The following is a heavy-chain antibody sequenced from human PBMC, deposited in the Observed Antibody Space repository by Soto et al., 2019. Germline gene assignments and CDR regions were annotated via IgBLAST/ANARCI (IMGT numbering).Heavy chain of an antibody. J-gene: IGHJ6*02. Sequence: QVQLVESGGGVVQPGRSLRLSCAASGFTFSSYGMHWVRQAPGKGLEWVAVIWYDGSNKYYADSVKGRFTISRDNSKNTHYLQMSSLRGEDTAVYYCVREEAYPVDTAMVFGKNYGLDVWGQGTTVTVSS. CDR3: VREEAYPVDTAMVFGKNYGLDV. CDR2: IWYDGSNK. V-gene: IGHV3-33*01. CDR1: GFTFSSYG. D-gene: IGHD5-18*01.